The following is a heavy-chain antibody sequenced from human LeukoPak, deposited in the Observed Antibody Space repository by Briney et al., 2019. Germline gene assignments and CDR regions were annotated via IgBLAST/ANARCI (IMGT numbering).Heavy chain of an antibody. J-gene: IGHJ6*03. CDR3: AKNGRANDYYYYYMNV. D-gene: IGHD2-8*01. CDR2: ISGSGGNT. CDR1: GFTFSNYA. V-gene: IGHV3-23*01. Sequence: PGGSLRLSCAASGFTFSNYAMSWVRQAPGKGLEWVSAISGSGGNTFYADSVKGRFTISRDNSKNTLYLQMNSLRAEDTAVYCCAKNGRANDYYYYYMNVWGKGTTVTVSS.